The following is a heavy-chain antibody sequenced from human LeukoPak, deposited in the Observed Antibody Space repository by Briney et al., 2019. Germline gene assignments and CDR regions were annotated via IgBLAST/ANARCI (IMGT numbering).Heavy chain of an antibody. Sequence: GGSLRLSCAASGFTVSNNYMSWVRQAPGKGLEWVSVIYTGGSTYYADSVKGRFTISRDNSKNTLYLQMNSLRAEDTAVYYCASATVRYYFDYWGQGTLVTVSS. CDR2: IYTGGST. V-gene: IGHV3-66*01. CDR1: GFTVSNNY. CDR3: ASATVRYYFDY. D-gene: IGHD4-17*01. J-gene: IGHJ4*02.